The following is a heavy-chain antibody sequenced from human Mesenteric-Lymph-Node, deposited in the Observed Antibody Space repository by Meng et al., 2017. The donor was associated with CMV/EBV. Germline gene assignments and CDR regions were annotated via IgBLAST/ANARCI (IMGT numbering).Heavy chain of an antibody. CDR3: AKANHGNGDFDY. V-gene: IGHV3-23*01. J-gene: IGHJ4*02. CDR1: GFTFAAYA. CDR2: ITAGTHSAATT. Sequence: GSLRLSCAASGFTFAAYAMGWVRQAPGKGLEWVSSITAGTHSAATTYYADSVRGRFTISRDVNTLDLQMNSLKAEDTAVYYCAKANHGNGDFDYWGQGTLVTVSS. D-gene: IGHD1-1*01.